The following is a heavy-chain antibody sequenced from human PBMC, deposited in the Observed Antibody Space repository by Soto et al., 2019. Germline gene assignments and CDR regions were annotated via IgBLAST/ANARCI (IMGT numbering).Heavy chain of an antibody. CDR1: GFTVSSNY. J-gene: IGHJ4*02. D-gene: IGHD4-17*01. Sequence: EVQLVESGGGLVQPGGSLRLSCAASGFTVSSNYMSWVRQAPGKGLEWVSVIYSGGSTYYADSVKGRFTISRDNSKNTLYLQMNSLRAEDTAVYYCARDVRTTLFVYWGQGTLVTVSS. CDR2: IYSGGST. V-gene: IGHV3-66*01. CDR3: ARDVRTTLFVY.